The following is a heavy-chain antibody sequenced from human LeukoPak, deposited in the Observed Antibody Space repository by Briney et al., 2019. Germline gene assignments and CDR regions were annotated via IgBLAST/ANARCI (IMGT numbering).Heavy chain of an antibody. CDR2: ISGSGGSS. CDR1: GFTFSSYA. CDR3: AKEERAAAGRDFAY. Sequence: PGGSLRLSCAASGFTFSSYAMSWVRQAPGKGLEWVSAISGSGGSSYYADSVKGRFTISRDNSKSTLDLQMNSLRAEDTAVYYCAKEERAAAGRDFAYWGQGTLVTVSS. V-gene: IGHV3-23*01. J-gene: IGHJ4*02. D-gene: IGHD6-13*01.